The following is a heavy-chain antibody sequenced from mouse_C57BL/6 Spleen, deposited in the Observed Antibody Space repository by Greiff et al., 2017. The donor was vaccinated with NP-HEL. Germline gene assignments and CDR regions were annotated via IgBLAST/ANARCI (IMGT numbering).Heavy chain of an antibody. CDR3: ARLGGYWGFAY. V-gene: IGHV1-50*01. Sequence: QVQLQQPGAELVKPGASVKLSCKASGYTFTSYWMPWVKQRPGQGLEWIGEIDPSDSYTNYNQKFKGKATLTVATSSSTAYMQLSSLTSEDSAVYYCARLGGYWGFAYWGQGTLVTVSA. CDR2: IDPSDSYT. J-gene: IGHJ3*01. D-gene: IGHD2-3*01. CDR1: GYTFTSYW.